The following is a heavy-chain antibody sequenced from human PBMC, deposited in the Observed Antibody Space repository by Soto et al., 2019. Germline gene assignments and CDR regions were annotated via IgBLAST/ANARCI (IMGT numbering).Heavy chain of an antibody. CDR2: INPSGGST. V-gene: IGHV1-46*01. D-gene: IGHD6-13*01. Sequence: QVQLVQSGAELMKPAASVKVSCKASGYTFTSYYMHWVRQAPGQGLKWLGIINPSGGSTSYAQKVQGTATMTRDTSTSTVDRELSSLRSDATAVYYCARDAETIAAAGSTFDLWGQGTLVTVSS. J-gene: IGHJ4*02. CDR3: ARDAETIAAAGSTFDL. CDR1: GYTFTSYY.